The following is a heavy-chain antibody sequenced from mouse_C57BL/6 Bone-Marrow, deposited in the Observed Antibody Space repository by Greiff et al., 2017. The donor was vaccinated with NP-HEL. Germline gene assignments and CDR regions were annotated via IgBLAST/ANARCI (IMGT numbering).Heavy chain of an antibody. Sequence: DVKLVESGPGLVKPSQSLSLTCSVTGYSITSGYYWNWIRQFPGNKLEWMGYISYDGSNNYNPSLKNRISITRDTSKNQFFLKLNSVTTEYTATYYFARDSPYGSSPGYSYWGQGTLVTVSA. V-gene: IGHV3-6*01. CDR2: ISYDGSN. J-gene: IGHJ3*01. D-gene: IGHD1-1*01. CDR1: GYSITSGYY. CDR3: ARDSPYGSSPGYSY.